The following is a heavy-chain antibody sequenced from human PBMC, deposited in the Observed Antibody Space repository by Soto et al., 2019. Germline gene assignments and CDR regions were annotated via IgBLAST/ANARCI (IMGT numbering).Heavy chain of an antibody. V-gene: IGHV3-11*01. J-gene: IGHJ6*03. CDR2: ISSSGSTI. CDR1: GFTFSDYY. Sequence: SLRVSCGDSGFTFSDYYMSWIRQDPGKGLEWVSYISSSGSTIYYAASVKGRFTISRDNAKNSLYLQMNSLRAEDTAVYYCARDTHTPAYYYYMDVWGKGTTVAVSS. CDR3: ARDTHTPAYYYYMDV.